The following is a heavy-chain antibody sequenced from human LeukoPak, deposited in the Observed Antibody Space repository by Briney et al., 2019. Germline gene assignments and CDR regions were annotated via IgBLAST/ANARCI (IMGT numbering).Heavy chain of an antibody. V-gene: IGHV3-53*01. J-gene: IGHJ5*02. Sequence: GGSLRLSCAASGFTVSSNYMSWVRQAPGKGLEWVSVIYSGGSTYYADSVKGRFTISRDNSKNTLYLQMNSLRAEDTAVYYCARSPMVRGVIPWSDPGGQGTLVTVSS. CDR2: IYSGGST. CDR1: GFTVSSNY. CDR3: ARSPMVRGVIPWSDP. D-gene: IGHD3-10*01.